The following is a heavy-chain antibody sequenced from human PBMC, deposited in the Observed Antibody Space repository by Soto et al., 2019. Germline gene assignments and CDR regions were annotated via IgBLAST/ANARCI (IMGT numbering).Heavy chain of an antibody. CDR3: GPARGGGGY. CDR2: IYSGGYT. Sequence: EVQLVESGGGLIQPGGSLRLSCAVSGFTVSNNYMSWVRQAPGKGLEGVSVIYSGGYTAYGDSVKGRFTISRDNSKNTLYLHRKSRGAADPAVSCCGPARGGGGYWGQGTLVTVSS. D-gene: IGHD3-10*01. J-gene: IGHJ4*02. CDR1: GFTVSNNY. V-gene: IGHV3-53*01.